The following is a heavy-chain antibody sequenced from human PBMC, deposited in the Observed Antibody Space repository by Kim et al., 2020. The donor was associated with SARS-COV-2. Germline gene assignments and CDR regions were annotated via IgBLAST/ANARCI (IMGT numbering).Heavy chain of an antibody. V-gene: IGHV1-69*13. D-gene: IGHD6-19*01. CDR2: IIPIFGTA. CDR1: GGTFSSYA. CDR3: ARSAEAPGPIAVAGSPLDY. Sequence: SVKVSCKASGGTFSSYAISWVRQAPGQGLEWMGGIIPIFGTANYAQKFQGRVTITADESTSTAYMELSSLRSEDTAVYYCARSAEAPGPIAVAGSPLDYWGQGTLVTVSS. J-gene: IGHJ4*02.